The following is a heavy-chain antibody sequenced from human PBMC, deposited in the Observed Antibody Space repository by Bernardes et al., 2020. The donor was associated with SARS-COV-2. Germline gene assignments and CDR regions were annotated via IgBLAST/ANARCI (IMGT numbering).Heavy chain of an antibody. CDR1: GGPFSGFY. V-gene: IGHV4-34*01. Sequence: SETLSLTCAVSGGPFSGFYWNWIRQPPGKALEWIGEVNDSGNTNYNPSLMGRFTMSIDASKNHLSLKVDSVTAADTAVYYCARRGEYFDLGSDYYFDYWGQGVMVTVSS. J-gene: IGHJ4*02. CDR3: ARRGEYFDLGSDYYFDY. D-gene: IGHD3-9*01. CDR2: VNDSGNT.